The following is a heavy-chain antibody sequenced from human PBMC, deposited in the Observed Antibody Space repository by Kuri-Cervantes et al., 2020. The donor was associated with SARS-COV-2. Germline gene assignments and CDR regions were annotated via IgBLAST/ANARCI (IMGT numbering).Heavy chain of an antibody. CDR2: IKQDGSEK. V-gene: IGHV3-7*01. CDR3: ARGARDYNNWFDP. Sequence: GESLKISCAASGFTFSSYWMSWVRQAPGKGLEWVANIKQDGSEKYYVDSVKGRFTISRDNAKNSLYLQMNSLRAEDTAVYYCARGARDYNNWFDPWGQGTLVTVSS. CDR1: GFTFSSYW. D-gene: IGHD4-11*01. J-gene: IGHJ5*02.